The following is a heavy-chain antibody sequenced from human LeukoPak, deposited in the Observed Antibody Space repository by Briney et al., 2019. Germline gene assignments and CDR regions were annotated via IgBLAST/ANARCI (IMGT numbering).Heavy chain of an antibody. CDR3: ARDRTYYDLGEYDY. V-gene: IGHV3-7*01. Sequence: GGSLRLSCAASGFTFSSYWMSWVRQAPGKGLEWVANIKQDGSEKYYVDSVKGRFTISRDNARNSLYLQMNSLRAEDTAVYYCARDRTYYDLGEYDYWGQGTLVTVSS. J-gene: IGHJ4*02. CDR1: GFTFSSYW. CDR2: IKQDGSEK. D-gene: IGHD3-3*01.